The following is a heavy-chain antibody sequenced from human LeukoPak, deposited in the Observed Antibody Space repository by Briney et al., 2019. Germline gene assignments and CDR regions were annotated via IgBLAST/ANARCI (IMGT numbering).Heavy chain of an antibody. CDR1: GGSISSSSYY. CDR2: IYYNGST. Sequence: PSETLSLTCTVSGGSISSSSYYWGWIRQPPGKGLEWIGSIYYNGSTNYNPSLKSRVTISVDTSKNQFSLKLSSVTASDTAVFYCARRRDGYKAELRGYYFDYWGQGTLVTVSS. V-gene: IGHV4-39*01. D-gene: IGHD5-24*01. CDR3: ARRRDGYKAELRGYYFDY. J-gene: IGHJ4*02.